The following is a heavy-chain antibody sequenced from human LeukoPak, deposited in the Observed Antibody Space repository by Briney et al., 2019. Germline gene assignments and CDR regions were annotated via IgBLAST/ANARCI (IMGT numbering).Heavy chain of an antibody. CDR1: GYTFTGYY. V-gene: IGHV1-2*02. J-gene: IGHJ4*02. CDR2: INPNSGGT. Sequence: ASVKVSCKASGYTFTGYYMHWVQQAPGQGLEWMGWINPNSGGTNYAQKFQGRVTMTRDTSISTAYMELSRLRSDDTAVYYCARDGRYCSGGSCYNDYWGQGTLVTVSS. CDR3: ARDGRYCSGGSCYNDY. D-gene: IGHD2-15*01.